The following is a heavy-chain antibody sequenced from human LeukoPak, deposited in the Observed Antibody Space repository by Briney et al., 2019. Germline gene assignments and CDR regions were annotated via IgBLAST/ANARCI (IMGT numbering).Heavy chain of an antibody. J-gene: IGHJ4*02. CDR2: INPNSGGT. CDR3: ARDLTGTTRFDY. CDR1: GYTFTGYY. D-gene: IGHD1-1*01. V-gene: IGHV1-2*02. Sequence: ASVKVSCKASGYTFTGYYMHWVRQAPGQGLEWMGWINPNSGGTNYAQKFQGRVTMTRDTSVSTAYMELSRLRSDDTAVYYCARDLTGTTRFDYWDQGTLVTVSS.